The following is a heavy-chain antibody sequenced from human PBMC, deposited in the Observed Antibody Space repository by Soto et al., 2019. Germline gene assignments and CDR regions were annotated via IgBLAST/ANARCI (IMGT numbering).Heavy chain of an antibody. J-gene: IGHJ6*02. D-gene: IGHD3-16*02. CDR3: APVPRQMLSGHSRKGMEA. CDR1: GGTFGIYA. Sequence: QVQLVQSGAAVSKPGSSVKVSCKASGGTFGIYAIGWVRQAPGQGLEWMGGIIPAFGTTKNAQKFQDRVDMTEDESTNTAYMELRGLRFAATAVSYSAPVPRQMLSGHSRKGMEAWGQGTTLIVSS. CDR2: IIPAFGTT. V-gene: IGHV1-69*01.